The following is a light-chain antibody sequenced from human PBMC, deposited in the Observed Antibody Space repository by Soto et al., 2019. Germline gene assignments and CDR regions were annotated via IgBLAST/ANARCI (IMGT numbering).Light chain of an antibody. CDR3: QQTNSFPLT. CDR1: QDISSY. Sequence: DIQMTQSPSSVAASVGDRVTITCRASQDISSYLAWYQQKPGEAPKVLIYAAFSLQSGVPSRFSGSGSGTDFTLTISSLQPEDFATYYCQQTNSFPLTFGGGTKVDIK. V-gene: IGKV1D-12*01. J-gene: IGKJ4*01. CDR2: AAF.